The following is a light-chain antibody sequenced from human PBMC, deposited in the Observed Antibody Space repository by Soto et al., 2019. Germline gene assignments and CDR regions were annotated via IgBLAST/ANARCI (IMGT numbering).Light chain of an antibody. J-gene: IGLJ1*01. Sequence: QSVLTQPPSVSAAPGQKVTISCSGSSSNIGNNYVSWYQQLPGTAPKLLIYDNNKRPSGIPDRFSGSESGTSATLGITGLQTGDEADYYCGTWDDSLNGRVFGTGTKLTVL. CDR1: SSNIGNNY. V-gene: IGLV1-51*01. CDR3: GTWDDSLNGRV. CDR2: DNN.